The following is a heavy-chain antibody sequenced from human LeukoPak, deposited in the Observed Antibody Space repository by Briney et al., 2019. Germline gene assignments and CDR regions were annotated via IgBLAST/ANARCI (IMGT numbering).Heavy chain of an antibody. J-gene: IGHJ4*02. V-gene: IGHV3-7*01. CDR2: IKEDGSEK. CDR3: TRDNRYYY. CDR1: GFTFSNYW. D-gene: IGHD2-21*01. Sequence: PGGSLRLSCAASGFTFSNYWMRWVRQAPGKGLEWVANIKEDGSEKYYEDSVKGRFTISRDNAKNIVYLQMNSLRAEDTAVYNCTRDNRYYYWGQGTVVSV.